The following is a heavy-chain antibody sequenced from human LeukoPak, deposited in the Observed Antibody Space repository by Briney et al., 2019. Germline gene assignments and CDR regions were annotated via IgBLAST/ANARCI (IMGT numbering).Heavy chain of an antibody. CDR1: GGSFSGYY. J-gene: IGHJ1*01. CDR2: INHSGST. CDR3: ARHESLRYFDWLLSPRAEYFQH. Sequence: SETLSLTCAVYGGSFSGYYWSWIRQPPGKGLEWIGEINHSGSTNYNPSLKSRVTISVDTSKNQFSLKLSSVTAADTAVYYCARHESLRYFDWLLSPRAEYFQHWGQGTLVTVSS. D-gene: IGHD3-9*01. V-gene: IGHV4-34*01.